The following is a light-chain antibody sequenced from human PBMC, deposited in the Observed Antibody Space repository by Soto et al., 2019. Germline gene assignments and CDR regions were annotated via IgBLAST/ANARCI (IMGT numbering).Light chain of an antibody. CDR3: SSYAGRNNSVV. Sequence: QSALTQPPSASGSPGQSVTISCTGTSSDVGGYNYVSWYQQHPGKAPKLMIYEVSKRPSGVPDRFSGSKSGNTASLTVSGLEAEDGAEYYGSSYAGRNNSVVFGGGTKPTAL. CDR1: SSDVGGYNY. V-gene: IGLV2-8*01. CDR2: EVS. J-gene: IGLJ2*01.